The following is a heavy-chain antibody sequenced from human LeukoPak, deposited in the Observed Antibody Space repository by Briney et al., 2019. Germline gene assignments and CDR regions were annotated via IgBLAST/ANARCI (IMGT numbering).Heavy chain of an antibody. CDR3: ARDEILPDY. V-gene: IGHV3-21*01. J-gene: IGHJ4*02. CDR1: GFTLSSYS. D-gene: IGHD2-21*02. Sequence: GGSLRLSCPPSGFTLSSYSMNWVRPAPGRGLEWVSSISISSSYIYYADSVKGPFTISRGNAQNSLYLQMNSLIAAEPAVYFCARDEILPDYWGQGTLVSVSS. CDR2: ISISSSYI.